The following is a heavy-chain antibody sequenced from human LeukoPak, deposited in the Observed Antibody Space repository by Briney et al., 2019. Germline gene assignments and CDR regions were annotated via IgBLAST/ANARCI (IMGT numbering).Heavy chain of an antibody. CDR3: ARDSGDFWSGQYGMDV. CDR1: GGSISSYY. CDR2: IYTSGST. V-gene: IGHV4-4*07. Sequence: SETLSLTCTVSGGSISSYYWSWIRQPAGKGLEWIGRIYTSGSTNYNPSLKSRVTMSVDTSKNQFSLKLSSVTAADTAVYYCARDSGDFWSGQYGMDVWGQGPRVTVSS. D-gene: IGHD3-3*01. J-gene: IGHJ6*02.